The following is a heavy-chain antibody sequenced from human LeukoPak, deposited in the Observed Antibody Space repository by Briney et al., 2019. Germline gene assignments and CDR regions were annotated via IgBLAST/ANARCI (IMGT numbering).Heavy chain of an antibody. CDR2: IYYRGST. CDR1: GGSISSYY. Sequence: SETLSLTCTVSGGSISSYYWGWIRQPPGKGLEWIGSIYYRGSTYYNPSLKSRVTISVDTSKNQFSLKLSSVTAADTAVYYCARYLVPAAIGAEYFQHWGQGTLVTVSS. V-gene: IGHV4-39*01. D-gene: IGHD2-2*01. CDR3: ARYLVPAAIGAEYFQH. J-gene: IGHJ1*01.